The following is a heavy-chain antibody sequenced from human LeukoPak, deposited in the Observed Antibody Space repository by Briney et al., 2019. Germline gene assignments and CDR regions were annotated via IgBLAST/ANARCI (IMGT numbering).Heavy chain of an antibody. J-gene: IGHJ4*02. Sequence: SETLSLTCAVYGGSFSGYYWNWIRQPPGRGLEWIGEINHSGSTNYNPSLKSRVTVSVDTSKHQCSLKLTSVTAADTAVYYCARRREYSGYDYKELDCWGQGTLVTVSS. CDR3: ARRREYSGYDYKELDC. D-gene: IGHD5-12*01. CDR2: INHSGST. CDR1: GGSFSGYY. V-gene: IGHV4-34*01.